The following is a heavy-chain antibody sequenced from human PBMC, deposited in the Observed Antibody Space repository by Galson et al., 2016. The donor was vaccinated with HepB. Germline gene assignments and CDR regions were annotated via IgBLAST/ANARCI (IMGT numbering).Heavy chain of an antibody. CDR1: GFTFSSDA. CDR3: ARVRRGPDIGRDAFAV. CDR2: ISGRDGTT. V-gene: IGHV3-23*01. J-gene: IGHJ3*01. D-gene: IGHD3-10*01. Sequence: SLRLSCAASGFTFSSDAMSWFRQAPGKGLEWVSAISGRDGTTQYADSVKGRFIISRDNPENSLYLQMNSLRAEDTAVYYCARVRRGPDIGRDAFAVWGQGTMVTVSS.